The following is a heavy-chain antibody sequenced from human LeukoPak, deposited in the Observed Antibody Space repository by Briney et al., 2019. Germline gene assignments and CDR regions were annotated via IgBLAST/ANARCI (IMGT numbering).Heavy chain of an antibody. V-gene: IGHV3-66*01. Sequence: QPGGSLRLSCAASGFTFSSYAMSWVRQAPGKGLEWVSVIYSGGSTYYADSVKGRFTISRDNSKNTLYLQMNSLRAEDTAVYYCARGLRFLDPGVMDVWGQGTTVTVSS. J-gene: IGHJ6*02. CDR1: GFTFSSYA. CDR3: ARGLRFLDPGVMDV. CDR2: IYSGGST. D-gene: IGHD3-3*01.